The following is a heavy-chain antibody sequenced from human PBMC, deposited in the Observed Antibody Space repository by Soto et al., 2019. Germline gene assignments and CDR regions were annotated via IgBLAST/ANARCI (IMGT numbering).Heavy chain of an antibody. CDR3: ARDVRGIAVAGTSYFFDY. V-gene: IGHV1-58*02. CDR2: IVVGSGNT. Sequence: ASVKVSCKASGFTFTSSAMQWVRQARGQRLEWIGWIVVGSGNTNYAQKFQERVTITRDMSTSTAYMELSSLRSEDTAVYYCARDVRGIAVAGTSYFFDYWGQGTLVTVSS. CDR1: GFTFTSSA. J-gene: IGHJ4*02. D-gene: IGHD6-19*01.